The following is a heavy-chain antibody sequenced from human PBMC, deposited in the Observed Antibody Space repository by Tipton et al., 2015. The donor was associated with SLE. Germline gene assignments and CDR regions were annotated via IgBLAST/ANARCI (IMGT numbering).Heavy chain of an antibody. CDR2: IFYTGNT. Sequence: TLSLTCTVSGDSFSTYTYYWGWIRQPPGKGLEWLGSIFYTGNTYYNPSLKSRVTISLDTSKQEFSLRLSSVTAADTAVYYCARGGGSYYDYWGQGMLVTVSS. J-gene: IGHJ4*02. CDR1: GDSFSTYTYY. CDR3: ARGGGSYYDY. V-gene: IGHV4-39*07. D-gene: IGHD1-26*01.